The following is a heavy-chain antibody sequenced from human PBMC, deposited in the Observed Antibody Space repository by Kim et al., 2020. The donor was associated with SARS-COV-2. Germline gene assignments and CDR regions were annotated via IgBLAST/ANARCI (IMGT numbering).Heavy chain of an antibody. V-gene: IGHV4-34*01. D-gene: IGHD1-1*01. Sequence: SETLSLTCAVYGGSFSGYYWSWIRQPPGKGLEWIGEINHSGSTNYNPSLKSRVTISVDTSKNQFSLKLSSVTAADTAVYYCARDPKREYAGNLYYYGMDVWGQGTTVTVSS. CDR2: INHSGST. CDR3: ARDPKREYAGNLYYYGMDV. J-gene: IGHJ6*02. CDR1: GGSFSGYY.